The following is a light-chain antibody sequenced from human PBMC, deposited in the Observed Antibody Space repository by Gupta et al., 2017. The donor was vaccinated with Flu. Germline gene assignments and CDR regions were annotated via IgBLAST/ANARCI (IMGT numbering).Light chain of an antibody. CDR2: DAS. CDR1: QSVTSN. V-gene: IGKV3-15*01. J-gene: IGKJ1*01. CDR3: QQYKAWPPWT. Sequence: EIAMTQSPATLSVSPGERTTRSCRARQSVTSNLAWYQQKLGQAPRRLIYDASTRATGIPARFSGSGSGTDFTLTISSLQSEDFGVYYCQQYKAWPPWTFGQGTKVEI.